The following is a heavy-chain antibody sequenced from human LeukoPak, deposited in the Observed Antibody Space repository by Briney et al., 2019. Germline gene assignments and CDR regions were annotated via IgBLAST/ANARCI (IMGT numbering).Heavy chain of an antibody. D-gene: IGHD3-10*02. CDR3: AELGITMIGGV. V-gene: IGHV3-48*03. J-gene: IGHJ6*04. CDR2: IRSSGSNE. Sequence: GGSLRLSCAASGFTFSTYEMNWVRQAPGKGLEWVSYIRSSGSNEYYADSVKGRFTISRDNAKNSLYLQMNSLRAEDTAVYYCAELGITMIGGVWGKGTTVTISS. CDR1: GFTFSTYE.